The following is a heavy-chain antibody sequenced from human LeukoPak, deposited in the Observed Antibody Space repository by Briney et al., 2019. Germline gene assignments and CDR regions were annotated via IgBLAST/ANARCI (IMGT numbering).Heavy chain of an antibody. CDR1: GFTFSSYT. CDR2: ISYDGSNK. CDR3: ARTMWGFDY. Sequence: PGRSLRLSCAASGFTFSSYTIHWVRQAPGKGLEWVTIISYDGSNKYYADSVKGRFTISRDNAKRSLFLQMNSLRVEDTAVYYCARTMWGFDYWGQGTLVTVSS. J-gene: IGHJ4*02. V-gene: IGHV3-30-3*01. D-gene: IGHD7-27*01.